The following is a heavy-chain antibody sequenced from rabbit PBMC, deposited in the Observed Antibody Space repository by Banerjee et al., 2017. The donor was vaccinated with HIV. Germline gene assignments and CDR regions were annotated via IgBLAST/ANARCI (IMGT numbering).Heavy chain of an antibody. Sequence: QEQLEESGGDLVKPEGSLTLTCTASGFDFSSTYYMCWVRQAPGKGLEWIGCIGGGSSGITYYASWAKGRFTISKTSSTTVTLQMTSLTAADTATYFCARDLAGVIGWNFNLWGPGTLVTVS. D-gene: IGHD4-1*01. V-gene: IGHV1S45*01. CDR1: GFDFSSTYY. CDR3: ARDLAGVIGWNFNL. J-gene: IGHJ4*01. CDR2: IGGGSSGIT.